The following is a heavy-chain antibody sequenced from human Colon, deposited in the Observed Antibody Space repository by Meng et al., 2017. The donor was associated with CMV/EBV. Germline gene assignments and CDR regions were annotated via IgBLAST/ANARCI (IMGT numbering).Heavy chain of an antibody. CDR3: AKAGGMDGAGTSHFDY. J-gene: IGHJ4*02. Sequence: GGSCSTNSFSWVRQAPGQGLEWMGGIIPIIGIPKYAQKFQGRVTMTADKSTSTAYMELSSLKSEDTAMYYCAKAGGMDGAGTSHFDYWGQGTLVTVSS. CDR2: IIPIIGIP. V-gene: IGHV1-69*10. CDR1: GGSCSTNS. D-gene: IGHD3-10*01.